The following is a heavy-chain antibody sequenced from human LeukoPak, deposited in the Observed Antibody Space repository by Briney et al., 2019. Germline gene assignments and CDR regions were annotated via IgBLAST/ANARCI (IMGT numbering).Heavy chain of an antibody. Sequence: AESLKISCKGSGYSFTSYWIGWVRQMPGKGLEWMGIIYPGDSDTRYSPSFQGQVTISADKSISTAYLQWSSLKASDTAMYYCASVVRYFDWLAQSGPFDYWGQGTLVTVSS. CDR3: ASVVRYFDWLAQSGPFDY. CDR2: IYPGDSDT. CDR1: GYSFTSYW. J-gene: IGHJ4*02. D-gene: IGHD3-9*01. V-gene: IGHV5-51*01.